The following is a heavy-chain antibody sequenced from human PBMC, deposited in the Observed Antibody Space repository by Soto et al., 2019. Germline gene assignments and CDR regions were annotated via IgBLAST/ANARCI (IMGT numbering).Heavy chain of an antibody. V-gene: IGHV3-48*01. J-gene: IGHJ3*02. CDR2: ISSSSSTI. CDR3: ARESACSSISCYVDAFDI. CDR1: GFTFSSYS. Sequence: EVQLVESGGGLVQPGGSLRLSCAASGFTFSSYSMNWVRQAPGKGLEWVSYISSSSSTIYYADSVKGRFTISRDNAKNSLYMQMNSLRAEDTAVYYCARESACSSISCYVDAFDIWGQGTMVIVSS. D-gene: IGHD2-2*01.